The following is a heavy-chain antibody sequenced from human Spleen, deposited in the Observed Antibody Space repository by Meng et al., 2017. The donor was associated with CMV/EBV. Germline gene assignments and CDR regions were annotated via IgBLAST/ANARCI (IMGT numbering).Heavy chain of an antibody. CDR3: ARDRVNCSGGSCYRTGFDY. CDR1: SSGSCY. V-gene: IGHV4-61*01. CDR2: IYYSGST. J-gene: IGHJ4*02. Sequence: SSGSCYWSCIRQTQGKGLEWIEYIYYSGSTNYNPSLKSRVTISVDTSKIQFSLKLSSVTAADTAVYYCARDRVNCSGGSCYRTGFDYWGQGTLVTVSS. D-gene: IGHD2-15*01.